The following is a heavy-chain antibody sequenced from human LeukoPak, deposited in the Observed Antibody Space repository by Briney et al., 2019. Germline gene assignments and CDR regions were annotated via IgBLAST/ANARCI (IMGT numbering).Heavy chain of an antibody. D-gene: IGHD4-17*01. CDR2: TYYRSKSYN. CDR1: GDSVSSNSAA. CDR3: AREGPLNDYGDYVHYFDY. J-gene: IGHJ4*02. Sequence: SQTLSLTCALSGDSVSSNSAAWDWGRQSPSRGLEWLGRTYYRSKSYNDYAVSVKSRITINPDTSKNPFSLQLNSVTPEDTAAYYCAREGPLNDYGDYVHYFDYWGQGTLVTVSS. V-gene: IGHV6-1*01.